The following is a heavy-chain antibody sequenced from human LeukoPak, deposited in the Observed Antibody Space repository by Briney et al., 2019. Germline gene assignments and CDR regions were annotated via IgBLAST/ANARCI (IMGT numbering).Heavy chain of an antibody. CDR1: GGSIISSSFW. J-gene: IGHJ4*02. V-gene: IGHV4-39*01. D-gene: IGHD5-24*01. CDR2: IFYSGNT. Sequence: PSETLSLTCTVSGGSIISSSFWWGWIRQPPGKGLEWIGSIFYSGNTYDNPSLKSRVTISVDTSKNQFSLKLNSVTAADTAVYYCARHRSKWLQSSFDYWGQGTLVTVSS. CDR3: ARHRSKWLQSSFDY.